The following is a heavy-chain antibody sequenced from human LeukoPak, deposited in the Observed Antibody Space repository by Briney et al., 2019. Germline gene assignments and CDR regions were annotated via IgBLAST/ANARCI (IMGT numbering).Heavy chain of an antibody. Sequence: PSETLSLTCTVSGYSISSGYYWGWIRQPPGKGLEWIGSIYHSGSTYYNPSLKSRVTISVDTSKNKFSLKLSSVTAADTAVYYCARLYSSSWFEGFDYWGQGTLVTVSS. CDR1: GYSISSGYY. J-gene: IGHJ4*02. CDR2: IYHSGST. D-gene: IGHD6-13*01. V-gene: IGHV4-38-2*02. CDR3: ARLYSSSWFEGFDY.